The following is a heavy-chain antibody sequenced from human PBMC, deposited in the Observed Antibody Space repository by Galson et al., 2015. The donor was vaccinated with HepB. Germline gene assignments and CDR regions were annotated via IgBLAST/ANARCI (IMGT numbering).Heavy chain of an antibody. CDR1: GGSISSYY. CDR2: IYYSGST. CDR3: ARDGGYVSGSYSYYGMDV. Sequence: LSLTCTVSGGSISSYYWSWIRQPPGKGLEWIGYIYYSGSTNYNPSLKSRVTISVDTSKNQFSLKLSSVTAADTAVYYCARDGGYVSGSYSYYGMDVWGQGTTVTVSS. V-gene: IGHV4-59*01. D-gene: IGHD3-10*01. J-gene: IGHJ6*02.